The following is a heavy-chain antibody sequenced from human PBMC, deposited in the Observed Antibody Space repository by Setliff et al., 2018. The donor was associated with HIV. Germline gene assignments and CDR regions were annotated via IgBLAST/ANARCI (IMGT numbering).Heavy chain of an antibody. CDR1: GGSISRGSYS. V-gene: IGHV4-39*01. CDR3: ARLRQWLAFFDS. D-gene: IGHD6-19*01. J-gene: IGHJ4*02. Sequence: SETLSLTCTVSGGSISRGSYSWGWIRQPPGKGLEWIGSISYTGIINYNPSLKSRVTISVDTSQNQFSLKLTSVTAADTAVYYCARLRQWLAFFDSWGQGTLVTVS. CDR2: ISYTGII.